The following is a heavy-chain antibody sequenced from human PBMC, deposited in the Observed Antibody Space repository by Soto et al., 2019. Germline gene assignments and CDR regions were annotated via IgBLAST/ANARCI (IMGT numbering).Heavy chain of an antibody. D-gene: IGHD3-10*01. J-gene: IGHJ3*01. V-gene: IGHV4-59*01. CDR3: ATLITLARGGGYAFDL. CDR2: IYYSGST. Sequence: PSETLSLTCTVSGGSISSYYWSWIRQPPGKGLEWIGYIYYSGSTNYNPSLKSRVTISVDTSKNQFSLKLSSVTAADTAVYYCATLITLARGGGYAFDLWGQGTMVTVSS. CDR1: GGSISSYY.